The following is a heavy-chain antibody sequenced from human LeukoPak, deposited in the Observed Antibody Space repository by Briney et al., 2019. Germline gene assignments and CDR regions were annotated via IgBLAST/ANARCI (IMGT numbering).Heavy chain of an antibody. J-gene: IGHJ4*02. Sequence: SETLSLTCTVSGGSISSYYWSWIRQPPGKGLEWIGYIYYSGSTNYNPSLKSRVTISVDTSKNQFSLKLSSVTAADTAVYYCASTSLCPHSSGWNDVDYWGQGTLVTVSS. CDR1: GGSISSYY. CDR2: IYYSGST. D-gene: IGHD6-19*01. CDR3: ASTSLCPHSSGWNDVDY. V-gene: IGHV4-59*01.